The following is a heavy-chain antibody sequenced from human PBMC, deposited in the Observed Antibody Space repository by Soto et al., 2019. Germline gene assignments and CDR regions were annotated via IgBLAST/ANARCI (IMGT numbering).Heavy chain of an antibody. D-gene: IGHD1-26*01. Sequence: ASVKVSCKASGYTFTSYAMRWVRQAPGQRLEWMGWINAGNGNTKYSQKFQGRVTITRDTSASTAYMELSSLRSEDTAVYYCARDLWELVGIPQSAVDYWGQGTLVTVSS. CDR3: ARDLWELVGIPQSAVDY. CDR2: INAGNGNT. V-gene: IGHV1-3*01. CDR1: GYTFTSYA. J-gene: IGHJ4*02.